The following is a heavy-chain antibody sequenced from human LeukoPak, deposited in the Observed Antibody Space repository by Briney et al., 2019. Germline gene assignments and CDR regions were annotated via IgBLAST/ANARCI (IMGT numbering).Heavy chain of an antibody. CDR3: ARRDGYDYFES. D-gene: IGHD5-24*01. Sequence: SQTLSLTCTVSGGSISSGGYSWGWIRQPPGKGLEWIGYIYHSGSTYYNPFLKSRVTMSVDTSQNQFTMKLNSVTAEDTAEYYCARRDGYDYFESWGQGTLVTVSS. CDR1: GGSISSGGYS. CDR2: IYHSGST. V-gene: IGHV4-30-2*01. J-gene: IGHJ4*02.